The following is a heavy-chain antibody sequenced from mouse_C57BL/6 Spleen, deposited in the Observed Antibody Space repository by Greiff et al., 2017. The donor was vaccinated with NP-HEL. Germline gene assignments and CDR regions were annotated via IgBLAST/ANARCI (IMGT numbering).Heavy chain of an antibody. CDR1: GYSFTGYY. CDR2: INPSTGGT. Sequence: EVQLMESGPELVKPGASVKISCKASGYSFTGYYMNWVQQSPEKSLEWIGEINPSTGGTTYNQKFKVKATLTVDKSSSTAYMQLRSLTTEDSAIYYCADLGGDYWGQGTTVTVSS. J-gene: IGHJ4*01. D-gene: IGHD3-3*01. V-gene: IGHV1-42*01. CDR3: ADLGGDY.